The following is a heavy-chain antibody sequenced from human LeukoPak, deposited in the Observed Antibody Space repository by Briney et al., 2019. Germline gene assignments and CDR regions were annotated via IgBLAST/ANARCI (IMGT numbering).Heavy chain of an antibody. CDR1: GGSISSYY. D-gene: IGHD3-10*01. V-gene: IGHV4-34*01. CDR3: ASTEGDYYGSGSSINNWFDP. Sequence: PSETLSLTCTVSGGSISSYYWSWIRQPPGKGLEWIGEINHSGSTNYNPSLKSRVTISVDTSKNQFSLKLSSVTAADTAVYYCASTEGDYYGSGSSINNWFDPWGQGTLVTVSS. CDR2: INHSGST. J-gene: IGHJ5*02.